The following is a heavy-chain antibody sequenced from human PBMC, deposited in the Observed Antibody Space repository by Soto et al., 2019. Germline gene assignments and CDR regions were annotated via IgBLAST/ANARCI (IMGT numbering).Heavy chain of an antibody. V-gene: IGHV3-23*01. CDR2: IGASGGNA. CDR1: GFAFSTYP. J-gene: IGHJ4*02. D-gene: IGHD4-17*01. Sequence: HPGGSLRLSCAASGFAFSTYPMTWVRQAPGKGLEWVSAIGASGGNAYYADPVKGRFTISRDNSKNTLYLLMNSLSAEDTALYYCATLELNDYGSDYWGQGTLVTVSS. CDR3: ATLELNDYGSDY.